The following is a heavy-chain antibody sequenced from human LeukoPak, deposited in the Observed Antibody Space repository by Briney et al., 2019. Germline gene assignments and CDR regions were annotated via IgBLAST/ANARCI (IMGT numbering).Heavy chain of an antibody. V-gene: IGHV1-69*05. D-gene: IGHD2-8*01. J-gene: IGHJ5*02. Sequence: ASVKVSFKASGGTFSSYAISWVRQAPGQGLEWMGGIIPIFGTANYAQKFQGRVTITTDESTSTAYMELSSLRSEDTAVYYCASSWGMGNWFDPWGQGTLVTVSS. CDR2: IIPIFGTA. CDR3: ASSWGMGNWFDP. CDR1: GGTFSSYA.